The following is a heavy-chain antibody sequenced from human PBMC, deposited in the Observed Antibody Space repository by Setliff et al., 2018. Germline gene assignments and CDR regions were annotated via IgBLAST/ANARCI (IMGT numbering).Heavy chain of an antibody. CDR3: ARDGGEY. D-gene: IGHD3-16*01. V-gene: IGHV4-34*01. J-gene: IGHJ4*02. CDR1: GGSFSGYY. Sequence: SETLSLTCAVYGGSFSGYYWSWIRQPPGKGLEWIGEINHSGSTIYNPSLKSRVTISVDTSKNQFSLMLNSVTAADTAVYYCARDGGEYWGQGTLVTVSS. CDR2: INHSGST.